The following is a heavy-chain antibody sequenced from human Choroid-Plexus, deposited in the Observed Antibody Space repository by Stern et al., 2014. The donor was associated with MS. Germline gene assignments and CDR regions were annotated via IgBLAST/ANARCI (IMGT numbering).Heavy chain of an antibody. CDR2: IGSKANNYAT. V-gene: IGHV3-73*01. Sequence: EVQLVESGGGLVQPGGSLKLSCAASGLTFTASALHWVRQASGQGLEWVGRIGSKANNYATAYAESVKGRVTISRDDSKNTAYLQMNSLKTEDTAVYYCTRTRAYYYYGMDVWGQGTTVTVSS. CDR1: GLTFTASA. J-gene: IGHJ6*02. CDR3: TRTRAYYYYGMDV.